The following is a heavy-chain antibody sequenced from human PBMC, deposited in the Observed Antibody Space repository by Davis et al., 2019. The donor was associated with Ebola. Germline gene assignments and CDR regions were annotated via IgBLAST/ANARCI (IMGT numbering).Heavy chain of an antibody. J-gene: IGHJ4*02. Sequence: AASVKVSCKVSGGTFSSYGITWVRQAPGQGLEWMGWVSGYNGNTEFAEKVQDRVTMTTDSSSTTAYMELGSLRSDDTAVYYCALGREAAANDYFDVWGQGTLVTVSS. CDR2: VSGYNGNT. D-gene: IGHD6-25*01. V-gene: IGHV1-18*01. CDR1: GGTFSSYG. CDR3: ALGREAAANDYFDV.